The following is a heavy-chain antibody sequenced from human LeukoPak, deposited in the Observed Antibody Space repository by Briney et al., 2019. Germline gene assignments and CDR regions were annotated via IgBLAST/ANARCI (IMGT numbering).Heavy chain of an antibody. Sequence: GESLKISCKASGSRFTSHRIGWVRPMPGKGLGWMGIIYPGDSDIRYSPSFQGQVTISADKSIRTAYLQWSSLKASDTAMYYCARQRDRGVSYFDYWGQGTLVTVSS. V-gene: IGHV5-51*01. J-gene: IGHJ4*02. CDR1: GSRFTSHR. CDR2: IYPGDSDI. CDR3: ARQRDRGVSYFDY. D-gene: IGHD3-10*01.